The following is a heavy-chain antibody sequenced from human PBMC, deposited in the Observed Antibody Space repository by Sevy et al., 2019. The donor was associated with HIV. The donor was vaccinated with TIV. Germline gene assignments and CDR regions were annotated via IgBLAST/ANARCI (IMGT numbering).Heavy chain of an antibody. J-gene: IGHJ4*02. CDR1: GCTFSTYS. CDR3: AREKEQQLVDY. CDR2: INSGSRYI. Sequence: GGSLRLSCAASGCTFSTYSMNWVRQAPGKGLEWVSSINSGSRYIYYADSVKGRFTVSRDDAKNSLHLQMNSLRAEDTAVYYCAREKEQQLVDYWGQGTLVTVSS. D-gene: IGHD6-13*01. V-gene: IGHV3-21*01.